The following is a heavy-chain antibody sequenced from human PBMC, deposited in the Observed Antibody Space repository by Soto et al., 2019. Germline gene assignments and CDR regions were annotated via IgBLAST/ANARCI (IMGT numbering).Heavy chain of an antibody. CDR3: ARGGSYVGFDS. Sequence: PSDPLSLTFSVSGSSLKSSSHYWCWIRQPPGKGLEWIGYINDFRSTKYNPSLESRIVISVATSKNRFSMKVPTVTAAGTAIYFCARGGSYVGFDSWGQGALVTVSS. V-gene: IGHV4-61*01. CDR1: GSSLKSSSHY. CDR2: INDFRST. D-gene: IGHD1-26*01. J-gene: IGHJ4*02.